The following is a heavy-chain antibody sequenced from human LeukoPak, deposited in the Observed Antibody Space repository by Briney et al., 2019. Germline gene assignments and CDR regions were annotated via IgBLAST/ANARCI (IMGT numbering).Heavy chain of an antibody. CDR2: IYYSGST. D-gene: IGHD2-15*01. V-gene: IGHV4-59*01. J-gene: IGHJ3*02. CDR1: GGSISSYY. CDR3: ARDLQGIEDAFDI. Sequence: PSETLSLTCTVSGGSISSYYWSWIRQPPGKGLEWIGYIYYSGSTNYNPSLKSRVTISVDTSKNQFSLQLSSVTAADTAVYYCARDLQGIEDAFDIWGQGTMVTVSS.